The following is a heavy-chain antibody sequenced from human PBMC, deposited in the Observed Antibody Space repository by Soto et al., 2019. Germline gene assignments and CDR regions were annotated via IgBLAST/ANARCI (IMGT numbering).Heavy chain of an antibody. J-gene: IGHJ6*03. Sequence: QVQLQQWGAGLLKPSETLSLTCAVYGGSFSGYYWSWIRQPPGKGLEWIGEINHSGSTNYNPSLKGRVTISVGTSKNRFSLKLSSVTAADTAVYYCARLGGGVVPAAVGRYYYYYMDVWGKGTTVTVSS. V-gene: IGHV4-34*01. CDR1: GGSFSGYY. D-gene: IGHD2-2*01. CDR3: ARLGGGVVPAAVGRYYYYYMDV. CDR2: INHSGST.